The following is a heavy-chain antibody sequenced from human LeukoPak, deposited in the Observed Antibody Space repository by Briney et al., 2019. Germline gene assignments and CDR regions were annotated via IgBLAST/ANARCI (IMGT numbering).Heavy chain of an antibody. J-gene: IGHJ3*02. D-gene: IGHD3-22*01. V-gene: IGHV4-61*02. CDR3: ARARGYYDSSGYYQGLNDAFDI. CDR2: IYTSGST. Sequence: SETLSLTCTVSGGSISSGSYYWSWIRQPAGKGLEWIGRIYTSGSTNYNPSLKSRVTISVDTSKNQFSLKLSSVTAADTAVYYCARARGYYDSSGYYQGLNDAFDIWGQGTMVTVSS. CDR1: GGSISSGSYY.